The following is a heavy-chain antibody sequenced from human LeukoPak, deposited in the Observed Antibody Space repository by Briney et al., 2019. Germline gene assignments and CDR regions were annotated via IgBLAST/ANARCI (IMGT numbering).Heavy chain of an antibody. Sequence: SETLSLTCTVSGGSISSYYWSWIRHPPGKGLEWIGFIYYSGITTYNPSLKSRVAISVDTSRNQFSLKMNSMTAADTALYYCAAGRMITEVNALDYWGQGTLVTVSS. J-gene: IGHJ4*02. D-gene: IGHD3-22*01. CDR2: IYYSGIT. V-gene: IGHV4-59*08. CDR1: GGSISSYY. CDR3: AAGRMITEVNALDY.